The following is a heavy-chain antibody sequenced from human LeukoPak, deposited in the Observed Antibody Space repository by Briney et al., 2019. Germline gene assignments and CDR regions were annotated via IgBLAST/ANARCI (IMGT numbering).Heavy chain of an antibody. D-gene: IGHD3-10*01. CDR3: ARLKGTRLLWFGELLSNDAFDI. CDR2: INHSGST. Sequence: SETLSLTCAVYGGSFSGYYWSWIRQPPGKGLEWIGEINHSGSTNYNPSLKSRVTISVDTSKNQFSLKLSSVTAADTAVYYCARLKGTRLLWFGELLSNDAFDIWGQGTMVTVSS. V-gene: IGHV4-34*01. CDR1: GGSFSGYY. J-gene: IGHJ3*02.